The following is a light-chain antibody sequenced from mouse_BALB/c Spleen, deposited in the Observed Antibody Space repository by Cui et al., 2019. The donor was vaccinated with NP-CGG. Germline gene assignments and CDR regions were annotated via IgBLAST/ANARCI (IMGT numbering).Light chain of an antibody. Sequence: QAVVTQECALTTPPGETVTLTCRSSTGAVTTSNYANWVQEKPDHLFTGLIGGTNNRVPGVPARFSGSLIGDKAALTITGAQTEDEAIYFCALWYSNHWVFGGGTKLTIL. CDR3: ALWYSNHWV. J-gene: IGLJ1*01. CDR1: TGAVTTSNY. CDR2: GTN. V-gene: IGLV1*01.